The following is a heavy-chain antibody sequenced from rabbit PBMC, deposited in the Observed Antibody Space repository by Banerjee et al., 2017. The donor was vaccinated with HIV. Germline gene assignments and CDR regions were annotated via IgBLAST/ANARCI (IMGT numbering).Heavy chain of an antibody. J-gene: IGHJ4*01. V-gene: IGHV1S40*01. CDR1: GFDFSSNT. CDR3: ARDSYGGVGFDL. Sequence: QSLEESGGDLVKPGASLTLTCTASGFDFSSNTMWWVRQAPGKGLEWIACIITGDGNTYYASWAKGRFTISKPSSTTVTLQMTSLTAADTATYFCARDSYGGVGFDLWGPGTLVTVS. CDR2: IITGDGNT. D-gene: IGHD4-2*01.